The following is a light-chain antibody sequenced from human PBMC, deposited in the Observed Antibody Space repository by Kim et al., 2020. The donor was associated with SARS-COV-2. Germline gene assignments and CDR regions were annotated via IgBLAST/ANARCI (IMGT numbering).Light chain of an antibody. CDR3: ISYTTSTTLFYV. CDR1: TSDVGVHNY. V-gene: IGLV2-14*03. CDR2: DVT. J-gene: IGLJ1*01. Sequence: SSTSPCSGTTSDVGVHNYVSWYQPYPSKAPQLMFYDVTNRPSGVSNRFSGSKSGNTASLTISGLQSEDEADYYCISYTTSTTLFYVFGTGTKVTVL.